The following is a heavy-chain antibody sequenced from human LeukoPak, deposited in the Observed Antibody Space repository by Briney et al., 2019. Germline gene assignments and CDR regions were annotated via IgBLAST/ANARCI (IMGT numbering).Heavy chain of an antibody. CDR1: GFTFSSYG. Sequence: GGSLRLSCAASGFTFSSYGMHWVRQAPGKGLEWVAFIRYDGSNKYYADSVKGRFTISRDNSKNTLYLQMNSLRAEDTAVYYCAKPPYYDSSGYYSEGRFYNWGQGTLVIVSS. CDR3: AKPPYYDSSGYYSEGRFYN. V-gene: IGHV3-30*02. D-gene: IGHD3-22*01. J-gene: IGHJ4*02. CDR2: IRYDGSNK.